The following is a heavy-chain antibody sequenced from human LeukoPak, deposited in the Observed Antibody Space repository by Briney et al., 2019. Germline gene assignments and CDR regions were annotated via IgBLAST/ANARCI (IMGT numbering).Heavy chain of an antibody. Sequence: SVKVSCKPSGGTFNNYAINWVRQAPGQGLDWMGRIIPILAVAHYAQKFQARVTITADKSTSTAYMELRSLRSDDTAVYYCARDITRITMVRGVMARPNFDYRGQGTLVTVSS. CDR3: ARDITRITMVRGVMARPNFDY. CDR2: IIPILAVA. D-gene: IGHD3-10*01. V-gene: IGHV1-69*04. CDR1: GGTFNNYA. J-gene: IGHJ4*02.